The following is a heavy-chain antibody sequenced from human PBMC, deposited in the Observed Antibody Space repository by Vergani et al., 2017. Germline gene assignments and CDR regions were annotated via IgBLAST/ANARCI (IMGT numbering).Heavy chain of an antibody. CDR2: ISASDGNT. Sequence: EVQLVESGGGLVQPGRSLRLFCAASGFIFSSYAMTWVRQAPGKGLEWVSSISASDGNTYYADSVKGRVTISRDNSKNTLYLQMNSLRVEDTAVYYCARAYGRYDWFDYWGQGTTVTVSS. J-gene: IGHJ4*03. D-gene: IGHD1-20*01. CDR3: ARAYGRYDWFDY. CDR1: GFIFSSYA. V-gene: IGHV3-23*04.